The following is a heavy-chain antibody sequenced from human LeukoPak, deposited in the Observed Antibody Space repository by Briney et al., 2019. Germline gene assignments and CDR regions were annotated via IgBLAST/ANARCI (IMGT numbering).Heavy chain of an antibody. CDR2: IYSGGST. CDR3: ARVTVKYFDY. CDR1: GFTLSSNY. J-gene: IGHJ4*02. V-gene: IGHV3-66*01. Sequence: HPGGSLRLSCAASGFTLSSNYMSWVRQAPGKGLEWVSVIYSGGSTYYADSVKGRFTISRDNSKNTLYLQMNSLRAEDTAVYYCARVTVKYFDYWGQGTLVTVSS.